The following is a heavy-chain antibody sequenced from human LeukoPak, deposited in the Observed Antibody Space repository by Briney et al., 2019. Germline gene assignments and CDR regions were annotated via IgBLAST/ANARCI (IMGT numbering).Heavy chain of an antibody. CDR1: GVTFSNYA. CDR2: SSGSGGST. V-gene: IGHV3-23*01. D-gene: IGHD6-19*01. Sequence: PGGSLRLSCAASGVTFSNYAMSWVRQAPGKGLEWVSASSGSGGSTYYVDSVKGRFTISRDNSKNTLYLQMNSLRAEDTAVYYCAKDRASYSSGCYGHWGQGTLVTVSS. J-gene: IGHJ4*02. CDR3: AKDRASYSSGCYGH.